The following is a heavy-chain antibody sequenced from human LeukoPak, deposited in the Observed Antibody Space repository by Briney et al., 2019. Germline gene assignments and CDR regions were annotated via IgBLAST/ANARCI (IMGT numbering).Heavy chain of an antibody. J-gene: IGHJ4*02. CDR2: ISWNSGSI. V-gene: IGHV3-9*01. CDR3: ARDKGYSSSWYVFDY. Sequence: GGSLRLSCAASGFTFDDYAMHWVRQAPGKGLEWVSGISWNSGSIGYADSVKGRFTISRDNAKNSLYLQMNSLRAEDTAVYYCARDKGYSSSWYVFDYWGQGTLVTVSS. D-gene: IGHD6-13*01. CDR1: GFTFDDYA.